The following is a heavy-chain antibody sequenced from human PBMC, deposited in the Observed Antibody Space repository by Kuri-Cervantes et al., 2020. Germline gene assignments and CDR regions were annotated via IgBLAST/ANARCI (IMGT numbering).Heavy chain of an antibody. Sequence: GGSLRLSCAASGFTFSSYGMHWVRQAPGKGLEWVAVIWYDGSNKYYADSVKGRFTISRDNSKNTLYLQMNSLRAEDTAVYYRARSRGIGTQFPYYYYGMDVWGQGTTVTVSS. V-gene: IGHV3-33*01. D-gene: IGHD1-14*01. CDR1: GFTFSSYG. CDR2: IWYDGSNK. J-gene: IGHJ6*02. CDR3: ARSRGIGTQFPYYYYGMDV.